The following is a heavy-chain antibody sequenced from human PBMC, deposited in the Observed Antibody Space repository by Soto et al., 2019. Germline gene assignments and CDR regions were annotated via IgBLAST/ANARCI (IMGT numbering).Heavy chain of an antibody. D-gene: IGHD5-12*01. CDR2: IVPTVDTS. Sequence: QVQLVQSGAEVRQPASSVKVSCKTSGATFSSYAITWVRQAPGQGLEWMGGIVPTVDTSTYAQKFQGTVTISADKFTTTVYMELSSLRSDDTAVYYCVRVVAIPGYPDNWGQGTLVTVSS. J-gene: IGHJ4*02. CDR1: GATFSSYA. CDR3: VRVVAIPGYPDN. V-gene: IGHV1-69*14.